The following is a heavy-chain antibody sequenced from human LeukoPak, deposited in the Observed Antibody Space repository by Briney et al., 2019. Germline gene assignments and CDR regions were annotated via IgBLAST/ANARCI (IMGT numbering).Heavy chain of an antibody. Sequence: ASVTVSCTASGYTFIGYYIHWVRQAPGQGLEWTGGINPNSGGTNYAQKFQGRVTMTRDTSISTAYMELSRLRSDDTAVYYCAKDHTIRSFDYWGQGTLVTVSS. V-gene: IGHV1-2*02. J-gene: IGHJ4*02. D-gene: IGHD1-14*01. CDR2: INPNSGGT. CDR1: GYTFIGYY. CDR3: AKDHTIRSFDY.